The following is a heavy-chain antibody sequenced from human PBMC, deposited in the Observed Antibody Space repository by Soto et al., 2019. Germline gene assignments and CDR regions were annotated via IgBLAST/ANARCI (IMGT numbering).Heavy chain of an antibody. CDR2: IYSGGST. V-gene: IGHV3-53*04. Sequence: EVQLVESRGGLVQPGGSLRLSCAASGFTVSSNYMSWVRQAPGKGLEWVSVIYSGGSTYYADSVKGRFTISRHNSKNTLYLQMNSLRAEDTAVYYCARLASAPYGDYGFDYWGQGTLVTVSS. J-gene: IGHJ4*02. CDR3: ARLASAPYGDYGFDY. CDR1: GFTVSSNY. D-gene: IGHD4-17*01.